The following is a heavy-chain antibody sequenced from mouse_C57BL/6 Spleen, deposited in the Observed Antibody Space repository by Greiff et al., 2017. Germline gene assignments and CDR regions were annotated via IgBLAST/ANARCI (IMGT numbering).Heavy chain of an antibody. CDR1: GYTFTSYW. V-gene: IGHV1-64*01. J-gene: IGHJ2*01. Sequence: QVKLQQPGAELVKPGASVKLSCKASGYTFTSYWMHWVKQRPGQGLEWIGMIHPNSGSTNYNEKFKSKATLTVDKSSSTAYMHLSSLTSEDSAVYNWAISNWDGYYFDYWGQGTTLTVSS. CDR2: IHPNSGST. CDR3: AISNWDGYYFDY. D-gene: IGHD4-1*01.